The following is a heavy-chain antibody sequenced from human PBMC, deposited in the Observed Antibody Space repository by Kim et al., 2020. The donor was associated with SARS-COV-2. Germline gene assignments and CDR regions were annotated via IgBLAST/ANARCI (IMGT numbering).Heavy chain of an antibody. J-gene: IGHJ6*02. CDR1: GFTFSGYW. Sequence: GGSLRLSCAASGFTFSGYWMHWVRQAPGKGLVWVSYIIGDGTRTSYADSVKGRFTISRDNAKNTLYLQMNSLRAEETAIYYCASHITTTMDVWVQGTTLTVSS. D-gene: IGHD3-10*01. V-gene: IGHV3-74*01. CDR2: IIGDGTRT. CDR3: ASHITTTMDV.